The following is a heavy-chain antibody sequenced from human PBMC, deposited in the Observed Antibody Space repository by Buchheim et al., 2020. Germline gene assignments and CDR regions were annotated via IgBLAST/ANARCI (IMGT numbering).Heavy chain of an antibody. CDR2: INHSGST. V-gene: IGHV4-34*01. D-gene: IGHD5-18*01. Sequence: QVQLQQWGAGLLKPSETLSLTCAVYGGSFSGYYWSWIRQPPGKGLEWIGEINHSGSTNYNPSLKSRVTISVDTSKNQFSLKLSSVTAADTAVYYCARGGLMGYSYGSRYYYYGMDVWGQGTT. CDR1: GGSFSGYY. J-gene: IGHJ6*02. CDR3: ARGGLMGYSYGSRYYYYGMDV.